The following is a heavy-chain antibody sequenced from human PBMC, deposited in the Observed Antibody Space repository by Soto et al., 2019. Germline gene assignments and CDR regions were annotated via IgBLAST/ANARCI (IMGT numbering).Heavy chain of an antibody. Sequence: GGSLRLSCAASGFTFSSYWMSWVRQAPGKGLEWVANIKQDGSEKYYVDSVKGRFTISRDNAKNSLYLQMNSLRAEDTAVYYCASEGIDGGSGGSCYDYWGQGTLVTVSS. CDR2: IKQDGSEK. J-gene: IGHJ4*02. V-gene: IGHV3-7*01. CDR1: GFTFSSYW. CDR3: ASEGIDGGSGGSCYDY. D-gene: IGHD2-15*01.